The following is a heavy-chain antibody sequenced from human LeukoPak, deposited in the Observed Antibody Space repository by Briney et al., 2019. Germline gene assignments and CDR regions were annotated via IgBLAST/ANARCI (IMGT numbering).Heavy chain of an antibody. CDR1: SGSFSGYY. V-gene: IGHV4-34*01. D-gene: IGHD4-17*01. CDR3: ARVMAYGDYEEY. J-gene: IGHJ4*02. CDR2: INHSGST. Sequence: SETLSLTCAVCSGSFSGYYWSWIRQPPGKGLEWIGEINHSGSTNYNPSLKSRVTISVDTSKNQFSLKLSSVTAADTAVYYCARVMAYGDYEEYWGQRTLVTVSS.